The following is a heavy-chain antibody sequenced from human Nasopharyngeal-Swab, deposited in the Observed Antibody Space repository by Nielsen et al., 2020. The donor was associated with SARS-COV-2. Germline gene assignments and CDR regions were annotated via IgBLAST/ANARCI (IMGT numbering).Heavy chain of an antibody. CDR3: AHRRYSSYYFDY. J-gene: IGHJ4*02. Sequence: WIRQPPGKALEWLALIYWDDDKRYSPSLKSRLTITKDTSKNRVVLTMTNMDPVDTATYYCAHRRYSSYYFDYWGQGTLVTVSS. CDR2: IYWDDDK. D-gene: IGHD6-13*01. V-gene: IGHV2-5*02.